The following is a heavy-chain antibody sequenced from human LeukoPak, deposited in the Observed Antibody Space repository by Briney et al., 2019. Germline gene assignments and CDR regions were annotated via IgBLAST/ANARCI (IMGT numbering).Heavy chain of an antibody. J-gene: IGHJ4*02. CDR1: GFSFSRYA. D-gene: IGHD1-26*01. CDR3: AKDRVGADPLYFDY. CDR2: ISGSGGST. Sequence: GGSLRLSCAASGFSFSRYAMRWVRQPPAKGLEWVSAISGSGGSTYYADSVKGRFTISRDNSKNTLYLQMNSLRAEDTAVYYCAKDRVGADPLYFDYWGQGTLVTVSS. V-gene: IGHV3-23*01.